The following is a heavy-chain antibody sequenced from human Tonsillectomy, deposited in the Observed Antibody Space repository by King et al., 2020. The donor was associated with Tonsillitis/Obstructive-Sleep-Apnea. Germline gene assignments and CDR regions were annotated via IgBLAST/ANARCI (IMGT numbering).Heavy chain of an antibody. V-gene: IGHV3-74*01. CDR1: EFTFSTYW. CDR3: AKGGSYSSVPLDY. D-gene: IGHD3-10*01. CDR2: IKGDGSET. J-gene: IGHJ4*02. Sequence: VQLVESGGGLVQAGGSLRLSCAASEFTFSTYWMHWVRQAPGEGLAWVSRIKGDGSETTYAESVKGRFTISRDNAKNTLYLQINSPTAEDTAVYYCAKGGSYSSVPLDYWGQGTLVTVSS.